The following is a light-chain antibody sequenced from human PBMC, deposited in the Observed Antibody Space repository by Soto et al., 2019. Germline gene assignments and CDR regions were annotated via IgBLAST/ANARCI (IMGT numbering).Light chain of an antibody. CDR3: QQYNSFSLT. CDR1: QSISNL. V-gene: IGKV1-5*01. CDR2: DAS. J-gene: IGKJ4*01. Sequence: DIQMTQSPSTLSASVGGRVPITSRASQSISNLLAWYQQKPGQAPKLLIYDASNLESGVPSRFSGSGSGTEFTLTISGLQPDDFASYYCQQYNSFSLTFGGGTKVDIK.